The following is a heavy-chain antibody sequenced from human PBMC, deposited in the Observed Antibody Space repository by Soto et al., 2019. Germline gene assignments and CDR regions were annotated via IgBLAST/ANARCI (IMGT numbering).Heavy chain of an antibody. CDR2: TSYDGSGK. J-gene: IGHJ1*01. D-gene: IGHD3-16*01. Sequence: QVQLVESGGGVVQPGTSLRLSCVGSGFTFRSYVIHWVRQAPGKGLEWVALTSYDGSGKYYGDSVRGRFTISRDNSRNTVDLQMDSLRLEDTALYYCARLGTAGGLDVWGQGNLVSVSS. CDR1: GFTFRSYV. CDR3: ARLGTAGGLDV. V-gene: IGHV3-30*12.